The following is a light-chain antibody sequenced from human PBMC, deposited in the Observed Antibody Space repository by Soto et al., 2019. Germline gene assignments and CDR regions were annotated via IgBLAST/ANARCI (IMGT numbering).Light chain of an antibody. J-gene: IGLJ1*01. CDR2: LEGSGSY. CDR3: ETWDSNTHXV. Sequence: QPVLTQSSSASASLGSSVKLTCTLSSGHSSYIIAWHQQQPGKAPRYLMKLEGSGSYNKGSGVPDRFSGSSSGADRYLTISNLQSEDEADYYCETWDSNTHXVFGTGNKVTVL. V-gene: IGLV4-60*03. CDR1: SGHSSYI.